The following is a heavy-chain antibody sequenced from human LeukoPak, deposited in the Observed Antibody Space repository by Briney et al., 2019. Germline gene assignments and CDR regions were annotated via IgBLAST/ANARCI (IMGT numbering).Heavy chain of an antibody. J-gene: IGHJ4*02. CDR1: GFTFRHFW. CDR3: VRGGWELDY. Sequence: GRSLRLSCAASGFTFRHFWMAWVRQAPGKGLEWVAHIKEDGTANYYVDSVKGRFTISKDDGKNSLYLQMNSLRVEDTAVYYCVRGGWELDYWGQGTLVTVS. D-gene: IGHD4-23*01. CDR2: IKEDGTAN. V-gene: IGHV3-7*01.